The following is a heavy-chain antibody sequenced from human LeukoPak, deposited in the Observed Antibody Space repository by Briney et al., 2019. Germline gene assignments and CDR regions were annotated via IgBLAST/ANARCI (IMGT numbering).Heavy chain of an antibody. Sequence: ASVKVSCKASGYTFTSYGISWVRQAPGQGLEWMGWISAYNGNTNYAQKLQGRVTMTTDTSTSTAYMELRSLRSDDTAVYYCARVEQQLVLYYYYYYMDVWGKGTTVTISS. J-gene: IGHJ6*03. CDR2: ISAYNGNT. V-gene: IGHV1-18*01. D-gene: IGHD6-13*01. CDR1: GYTFTSYG. CDR3: ARVEQQLVLYYYYYYMDV.